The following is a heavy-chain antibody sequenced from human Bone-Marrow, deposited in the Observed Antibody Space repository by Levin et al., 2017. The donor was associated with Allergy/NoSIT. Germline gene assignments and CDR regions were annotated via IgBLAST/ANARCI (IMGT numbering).Heavy chain of an antibody. CDR2: IYYSGST. CDR1: GGSISSYY. V-gene: IGHV4-59*01. D-gene: IGHD6-13*01. Sequence: SETLSLTCTVSGGSISSYYWSWIRQPPGKGLEWIGYIYYSGSTNYNPSLKSRVTISVDTSKNQFSLKLSSVTAADTAVYYCARVKKAALPYYFDYWGQGTLVTVSS. CDR3: ARVKKAALPYYFDY. J-gene: IGHJ4*02.